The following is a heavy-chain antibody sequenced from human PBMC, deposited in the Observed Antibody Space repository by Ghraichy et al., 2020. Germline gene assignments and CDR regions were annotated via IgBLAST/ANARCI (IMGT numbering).Heavy chain of an antibody. J-gene: IGHJ4*02. CDR3: ARDRDYYDSSGYWCSDY. CDR2: ISSSSSYI. V-gene: IGHV3-21*01. Sequence: GGSLRLSCAASGFTFSSYSMNWVRQAPGKGLEWVSSISSSSSYIYYADSVKGRFTISRDNAKNSLYLQMNSLRAEDTAVYYCARDRDYYDSSGYWCSDYWGQGTLVTVSS. CDR1: GFTFSSYS. D-gene: IGHD3-22*01.